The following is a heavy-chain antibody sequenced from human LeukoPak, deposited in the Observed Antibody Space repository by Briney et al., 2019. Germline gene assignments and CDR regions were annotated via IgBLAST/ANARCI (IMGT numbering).Heavy chain of an antibody. J-gene: IGHJ3*02. CDR2: IYYSGST. CDR3: ARGDLLGIGPIFAFDI. D-gene: IGHD3-3*01. CDR1: GDSIISGGYY. V-gene: IGHV4-61*08. Sequence: SETLSLTCAVSGDSIISGGYYWSWIRQPPGKGLEWIGYIYYSGSTNYNPSLKSRVTISVDTSKNQFSLKLSSVTAADTAVYYCARGDLLGIGPIFAFDIWGQGTMVTVSS.